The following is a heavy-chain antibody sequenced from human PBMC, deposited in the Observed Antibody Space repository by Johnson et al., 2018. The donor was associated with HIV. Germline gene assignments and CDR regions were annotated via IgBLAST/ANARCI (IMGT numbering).Heavy chain of an antibody. Sequence: VQLVESGGGLIQPGGSLRLSCAASGFPFDDYGMSWVRQAPGKGLEWVSGIFSGGNTYYADSVKGRFTISRDNSKNTLYLQMNSLRAEDTALYYCARDPYCSGGSCYDSSAFDIWGQGTMVTVSS. D-gene: IGHD2-15*01. CDR3: ARDPYCSGGSCYDSSAFDI. CDR2: IFSGGNT. J-gene: IGHJ3*02. V-gene: IGHV3-66*03. CDR1: GFPFDDYG.